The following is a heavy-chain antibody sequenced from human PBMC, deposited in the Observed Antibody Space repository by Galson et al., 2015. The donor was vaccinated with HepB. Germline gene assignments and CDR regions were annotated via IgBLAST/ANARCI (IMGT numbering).Heavy chain of an antibody. V-gene: IGHV6-1*01. Sequence: CAISGDSVSSNSAAWNWIRQSPSRGLEWLGRTYYRSKWYNDYAVSVKSRITINPDTSKNQFSLQLNSVTPEDTAVYYCARGEGSRYDFWSGYSYWYFDLWGRGTLVTVSS. CDR1: GDSVSSNSAA. CDR2: TYYRSKWYN. CDR3: ARGEGSRYDFWSGYSYWYFDL. D-gene: IGHD3-3*01. J-gene: IGHJ2*01.